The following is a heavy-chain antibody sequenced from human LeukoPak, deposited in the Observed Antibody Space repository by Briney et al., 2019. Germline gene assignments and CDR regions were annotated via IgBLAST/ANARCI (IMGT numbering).Heavy chain of an antibody. CDR2: INPNSGGT. CDR3: ARATYSSSWYPY. V-gene: IGHV1-2*06. CDR1: GYTFTGYY. Sequence: GASVKVSRKASGYTFTGYYMHWVRQAPGQGLEWMGRINPNSGGTDYAQRFQGRVTMTRDTSISTAYMELSRLRSDDTAVYYCARATYSSSWYPYWGQGTLVTVSS. J-gene: IGHJ4*02. D-gene: IGHD6-13*01.